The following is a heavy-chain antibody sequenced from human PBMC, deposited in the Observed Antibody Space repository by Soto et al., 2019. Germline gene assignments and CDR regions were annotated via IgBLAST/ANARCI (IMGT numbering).Heavy chain of an antibody. D-gene: IGHD2-15*01. J-gene: IGHJ4*02. CDR3: ARQLVDIVVVVAATLSSGLSRTAPTPPRN. Sequence: PSETLSLTCTVSGGSISSSSYYWGWIRQPPGKGLEWIGSIYYSGSTYYNPSLKSRVTISVDTSKNQFSLKLSSVTAADTAVYYCARQLVDIVVVVAATLSSGLSRTAPTPPRNWGQGTLVTVSS. CDR1: GGSISSSSYY. CDR2: IYYSGST. V-gene: IGHV4-39*01.